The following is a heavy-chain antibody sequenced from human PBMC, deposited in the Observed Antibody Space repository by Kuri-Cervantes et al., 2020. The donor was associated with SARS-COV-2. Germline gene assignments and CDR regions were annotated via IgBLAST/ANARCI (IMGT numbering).Heavy chain of an antibody. D-gene: IGHD3-22*01. Sequence: GGSLRLSCAASGFTFSSYSMNWVRQAPGKGLEWVSVIYSGGSTYYADSVKGRFTISRDNSKNTLYLQMNSLRAEDTAVYYCARYPPSYDSTRRFAFDIWGQGTMVTVSS. CDR1: GFTFSSYS. V-gene: IGHV3-66*01. J-gene: IGHJ3*02. CDR3: ARYPPSYDSTRRFAFDI. CDR2: IYSGGST.